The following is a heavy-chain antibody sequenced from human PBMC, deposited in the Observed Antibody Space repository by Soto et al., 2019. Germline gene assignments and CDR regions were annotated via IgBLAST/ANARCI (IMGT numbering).Heavy chain of an antibody. V-gene: IGHV4-31*03. CDR3: ARAEEARYCSGGSRLDY. Sequence: SETLSLTCTVSGDSISSGGYFWNWIRHHPGKGLEWIGYIFYSGTTFYNPSLESRLSISVDTSNNQFSLNLTSVTAADTAVYFCARAEEARYCSGGSRLDYWGQGTLVTVSS. CDR2: IFYSGTT. J-gene: IGHJ4*02. D-gene: IGHD2-15*01. CDR1: GDSISSGGYF.